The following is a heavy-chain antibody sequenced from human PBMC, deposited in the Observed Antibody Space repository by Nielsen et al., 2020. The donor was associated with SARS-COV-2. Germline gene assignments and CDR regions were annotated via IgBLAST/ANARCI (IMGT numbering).Heavy chain of an antibody. V-gene: IGHV4-39*07. CDR3: ARGPNHYSGSTPLDY. J-gene: IGHJ4*02. CDR1: GDSITSSNYV. D-gene: IGHD1-26*01. Sequence: SETLSLTCTVSGDSITSSNYVWGWIRQPPGKGLEWIGSIYYSGSTNYNPSLKSRVTISVDTSKNQFSLKLSSVTAADTAVYYCARGPNHYSGSTPLDYWGQGTLVTVSS. CDR2: IYYSGST.